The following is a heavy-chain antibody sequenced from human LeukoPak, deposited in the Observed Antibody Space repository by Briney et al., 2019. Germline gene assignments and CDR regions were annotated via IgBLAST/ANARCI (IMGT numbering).Heavy chain of an antibody. CDR2: IYYTGST. CDR1: GGSISSGNDY. J-gene: IGHJ3*02. V-gene: IGHV4-30-4*08. Sequence: PSETLSLTCTVSGGSISSGNDYWSWIRQPPGKGLEWIGYIYYTGSTYYNPSLKSRVTISVDTSKNQFSLKLSSVTAADTAVYYCARVPPHDAFDIWGQGTMVTVSS. CDR3: ARVPPHDAFDI.